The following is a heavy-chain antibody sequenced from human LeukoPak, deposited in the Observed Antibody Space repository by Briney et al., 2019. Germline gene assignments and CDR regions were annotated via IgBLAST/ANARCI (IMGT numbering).Heavy chain of an antibody. V-gene: IGHV4-38-2*02. D-gene: IGHD1-1*01. Sequence: SETLSLTCTVSGYSISSGYYWGWIRQPPGKGLEWIGSGSTNYNPSLKSRVTISVDTSKNQFSLKLSSVTAADTAVYYCARVNWNDVDNYYYMDVWGKGTTVTVSS. CDR2: SGST. J-gene: IGHJ6*03. CDR1: GYSISSGYY. CDR3: ARVNWNDVDNYYYMDV.